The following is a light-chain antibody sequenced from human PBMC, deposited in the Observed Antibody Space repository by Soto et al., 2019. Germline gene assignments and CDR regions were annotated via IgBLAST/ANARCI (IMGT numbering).Light chain of an antibody. J-gene: IGKJ1*01. CDR3: QQYNSYPRT. CDR2: HAS. V-gene: IGKV1-5*01. Sequence: DIQMTQSPSTLSASVGDRVTITCRASQSISTWLAWYQQKPGKAPTLLIYHASSLASGVPSRFRGSGSGTEFTLTISSLQPDDFATYHCQQYNSYPRTFVQGTKVEIK. CDR1: QSISTW.